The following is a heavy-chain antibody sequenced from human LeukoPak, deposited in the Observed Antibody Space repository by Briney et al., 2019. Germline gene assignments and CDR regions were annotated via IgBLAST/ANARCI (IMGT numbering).Heavy chain of an antibody. CDR1: GFIFKSYA. V-gene: IGHV3-23*01. CDR2: IGGSALDT. Sequence: GGSLRLSCAASGFIFKSYAMSWVRQTPAQGLEWVAAIGGSALDTYYPDSVKGRFIISRDNTRNTLYLQMSSLRAEDTAVYFCVKEGLILGPSQFDYWGQGTLVTVSS. CDR3: VKEGLILGPSQFDY. J-gene: IGHJ4*02. D-gene: IGHD1-26*01.